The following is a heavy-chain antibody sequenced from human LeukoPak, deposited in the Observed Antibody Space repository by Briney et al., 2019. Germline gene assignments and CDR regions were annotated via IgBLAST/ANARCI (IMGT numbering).Heavy chain of an antibody. CDR1: GGSFSGYY. V-gene: IGHV4-34*01. CDR2: INHSGST. CDR3: ARDSYYYDSSGYYGAFDI. J-gene: IGHJ3*02. Sequence: SETLSLTCAVYGGSFSGYYWSWIRQPPGKGLEWIGEINHSGSTNYNPSLKSRVTTSVDTSKNQFSLKLSSVTAADTAVYYCARDSYYYDSSGYYGAFDIWGRGTMVTVSS. D-gene: IGHD3-22*01.